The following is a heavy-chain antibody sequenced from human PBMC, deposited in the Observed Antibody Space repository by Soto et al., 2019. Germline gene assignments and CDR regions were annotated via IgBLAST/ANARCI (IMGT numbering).Heavy chain of an antibody. CDR1: GGSFGGYY. CDR2: INHSGST. Sequence: QVQLQQWGAGLLKPSETLSLTCAVYGGSFGGYYWSWIRQPPGKGLEWIGEINHSGSTNYNPSLKSRVTISVDTSKDQFSLKLSSVIAADTAVYYCGSPGYVDYWGQGNPGHRLL. J-gene: IGHJ4*02. D-gene: IGHD2-2*01. CDR3: GSPGYVDY. V-gene: IGHV4-34*01.